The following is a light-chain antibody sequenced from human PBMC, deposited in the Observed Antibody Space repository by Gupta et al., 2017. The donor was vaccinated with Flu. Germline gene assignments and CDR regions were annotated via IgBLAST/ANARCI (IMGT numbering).Light chain of an antibody. J-gene: IGLJ2*01. V-gene: IGLV1-40*01. Sequence: QSVLTQPPSVSGAPGQRVTVSCTGSSSNIGAGYDVHWYQQIPGAVPKLLIYGNSNRPSGVPDRFSGSKSGTSASLAITGLQAEDEADYYCQSYDNTLSAVLFGGGTKLTVL. CDR1: SSNIGAGYD. CDR3: QSYDNTLSAVL. CDR2: GNS.